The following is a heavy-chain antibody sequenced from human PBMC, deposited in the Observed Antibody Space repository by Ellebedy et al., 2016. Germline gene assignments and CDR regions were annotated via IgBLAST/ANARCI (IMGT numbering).Heavy chain of an antibody. D-gene: IGHD5-24*01. CDR3: ARGWQGATSY. CDR1: GFTFSSYG. CDR2: IWYDGSNK. Sequence: GESLKISXAASGFTFSSYGMHWVRQAPGKGLEWVAVIWYDGSNKYYADSVKGRFTISRDNSKNTLYLQMNSLRAEDTAVYYCARGWQGATSYWGQGTLVTVSS. J-gene: IGHJ4*02. V-gene: IGHV3-33*01.